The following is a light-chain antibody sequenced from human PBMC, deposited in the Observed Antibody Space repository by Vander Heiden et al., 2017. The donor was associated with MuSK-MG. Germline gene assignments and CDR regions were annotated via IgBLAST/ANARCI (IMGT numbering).Light chain of an antibody. V-gene: IGLV2-14*03. CDR3: SSYTTNTPVV. J-gene: IGLJ2*01. Sequence: QSALTQPASVSGSPGQSITISYTGTTSDVGGYHYVSWYQHHPGNAPNLMFYDVSYRPSAVSTRFSASKSGNTASLTISGLQGEDEADYYCSSYTTNTPVVFGGGTKLTVL. CDR1: TSDVGGYHY. CDR2: DVS.